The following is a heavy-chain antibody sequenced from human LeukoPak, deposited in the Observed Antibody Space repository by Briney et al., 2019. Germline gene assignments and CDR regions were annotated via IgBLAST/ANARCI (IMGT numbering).Heavy chain of an antibody. D-gene: IGHD2-2*01. CDR3: ARVTANYASWLDP. CDR2: LNPKSDGT. J-gene: IGHJ5*02. V-gene: IGHV1-2*02. CDR1: GYTLTDHY. Sequence: ASVNVSCKASGYTLTDHYIHWVRQAPGQGLEWMGWLNPKSDGTNYAQNFQGRVTMTRDTSINTAYMDLSRLTFDDTAVYYCARVTANYASWLDPWGQGTLVTVSS.